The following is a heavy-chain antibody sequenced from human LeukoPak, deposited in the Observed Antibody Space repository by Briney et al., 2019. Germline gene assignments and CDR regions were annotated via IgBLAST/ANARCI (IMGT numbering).Heavy chain of an antibody. J-gene: IGHJ4*02. CDR3: ARRKGCSSTSCTPDN. Sequence: PGESLKISCKGSGYSFTTYWIGGVRQMPGKGLEWMGIIYPGDSDTRYSPSFQGQVTMSADKSISTAYLQWSSLKASDTAMYYCARRKGCSSTSCTPDNWGQGTLVTVSS. CDR1: GYSFTTYW. V-gene: IGHV5-51*01. D-gene: IGHD2-2*01. CDR2: IYPGDSDT.